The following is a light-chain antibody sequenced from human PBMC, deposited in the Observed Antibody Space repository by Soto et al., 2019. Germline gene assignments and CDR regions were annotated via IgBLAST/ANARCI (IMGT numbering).Light chain of an antibody. Sequence: SVGDRVTITCRASQSINHWLAWYQQKPGKAPKFLIYDASTLRNGVPSRFSGRGSGTEFTLTISSLQPDDFATYYCQQYDSHPYTFGQGTKVDIK. V-gene: IGKV1-5*01. CDR1: QSINHW. J-gene: IGKJ2*01. CDR2: DAS. CDR3: QQYDSHPYT.